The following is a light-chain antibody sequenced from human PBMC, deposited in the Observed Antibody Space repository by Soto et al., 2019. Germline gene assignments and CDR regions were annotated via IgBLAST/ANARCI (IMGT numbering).Light chain of an antibody. V-gene: IGKV1-9*01. Sequence: DIQLTQSPSFLSVSVGDRVTITCRASQDINTYLAWYQQKPGKAPKLLIFAASTLQNGVPSRFSGSGSGTEFTVTITSLQPEDFAPYYCQQRKSYPITFGQGTRLEIK. J-gene: IGKJ5*01. CDR3: QQRKSYPIT. CDR1: QDINTY. CDR2: AAS.